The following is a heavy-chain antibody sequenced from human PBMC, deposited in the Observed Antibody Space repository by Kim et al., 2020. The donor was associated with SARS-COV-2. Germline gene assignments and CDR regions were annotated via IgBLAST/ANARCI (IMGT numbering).Heavy chain of an antibody. CDR3: TTGSGVTGTETPPSYYYYYYGMDV. CDR1: GFTFSNAW. Sequence: GGSLRLSCAASGFTFSNAWMSWVRQAPGKGLEWVGRIKSKTDGGTTDYAAPVKGRFTISRDDSKNTLYLQMNSLKTEDTAVYYCTTGSGVTGTETPPSYYYYYYGMDVWGQGTTVTVSS. V-gene: IGHV3-15*01. J-gene: IGHJ6*02. CDR2: IKSKTDGGTT. D-gene: IGHD1-20*01.